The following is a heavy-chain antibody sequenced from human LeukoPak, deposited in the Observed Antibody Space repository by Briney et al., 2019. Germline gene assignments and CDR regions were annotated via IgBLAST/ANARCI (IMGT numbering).Heavy chain of an antibody. CDR2: IYYSGST. Sequence: PSETLSLTCTVSGGSISSSSYYWGWIRQPPGKGLKWIGSIYYSGSTFYNPSLKSRVTISVDTSKNQFSLKLSSVTAADTAVYYCARKVIRTDTAMATYFDYWGQGTLVTVSS. J-gene: IGHJ4*02. CDR1: GGSISSSSYY. V-gene: IGHV4-39*07. CDR3: ARKVIRTDTAMATYFDY. D-gene: IGHD5-18*01.